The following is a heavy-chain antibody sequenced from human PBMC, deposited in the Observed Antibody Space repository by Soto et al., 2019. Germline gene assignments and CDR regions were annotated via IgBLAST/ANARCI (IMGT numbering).Heavy chain of an antibody. CDR2: ISYDGSNK. CDR3: AKDESTVTYYYYYMDV. Sequence: PGVSLRLSCAASGFTFSSYGMHWVRQAPGKGLEWVAVISYDGSNKYYADSVKGRFTISRDNSKNTLYLQMNSLRAEDTAVYYCAKDESTVTYYYYYMDVWGKGTTVTVSS. CDR1: GFTFSSYG. J-gene: IGHJ6*03. V-gene: IGHV3-30*18. D-gene: IGHD4-17*01.